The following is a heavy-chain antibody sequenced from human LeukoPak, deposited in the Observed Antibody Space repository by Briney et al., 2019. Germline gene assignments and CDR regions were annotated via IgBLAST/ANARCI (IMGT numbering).Heavy chain of an antibody. D-gene: IGHD6-19*01. CDR1: GDTFTGYY. J-gene: IGHJ3*02. CDR2: INPNSGGT. CDR3: AREVVAVAGAFDI. V-gene: IGHV1-2*02. Sequence: GASVKVSCKASGDTFTGYYMYWVRQAPGQGLEWMGWINPNSGGTIYAQKFQGRVTMTRDTSISTAYMELSRLRSDDTAVYYCAREVVAVAGAFDIWGQGTMVTASS.